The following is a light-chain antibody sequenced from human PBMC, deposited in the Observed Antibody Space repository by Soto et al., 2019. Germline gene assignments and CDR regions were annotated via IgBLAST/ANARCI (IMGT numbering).Light chain of an antibody. CDR1: QDISNY. Sequence: DIPMTQSPSSLSASVGDRVTITCQASQDISNYLNWYQQKPGKAPKLLIYDASNLETGVPSRFSGSGSGTDFTFTISSLQPEDIATYYCQGVTFGPGTKVDIK. CDR3: QGVT. CDR2: DAS. V-gene: IGKV1-33*01. J-gene: IGKJ3*01.